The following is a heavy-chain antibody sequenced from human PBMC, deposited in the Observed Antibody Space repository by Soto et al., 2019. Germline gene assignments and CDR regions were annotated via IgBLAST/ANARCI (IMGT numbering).Heavy chain of an antibody. J-gene: IGHJ3*02. CDR3: AREGCSGGSCYSRDAFDI. Sequence: SETLSLTCAVYGGSFSGYYWSWIRQPPGKGLEWIGEINHSGSTNYNPSLKSRVTISVDTSKNQFSLKLSSVTAADTAVYYCAREGCSGGSCYSRDAFDIWGQGTMVTVSS. CDR2: INHSGST. D-gene: IGHD2-15*01. V-gene: IGHV4-34*01. CDR1: GGSFSGYY.